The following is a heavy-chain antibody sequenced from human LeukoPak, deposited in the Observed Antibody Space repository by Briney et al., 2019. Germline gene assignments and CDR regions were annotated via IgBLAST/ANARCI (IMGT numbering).Heavy chain of an antibody. CDR3: ARSGRTDY. V-gene: IGHV3-7*01. D-gene: IGHD3-10*01. CDR2: IKPDGSEK. CDR1: GFTFSSHW. Sequence: GGSLRLSCAASGFTFSSHWMSWVRQTPGKGLEWVANIKPDGSEKYYVDSVKGRFTISRDNAKNSLYLQMNSLRAEDTAVYYCARSGRTDYWGQGTLVTVSS. J-gene: IGHJ4*02.